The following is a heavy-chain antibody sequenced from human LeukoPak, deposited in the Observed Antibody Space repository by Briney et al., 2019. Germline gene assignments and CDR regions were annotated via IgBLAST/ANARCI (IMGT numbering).Heavy chain of an antibody. CDR1: GFTFSSYW. CDR3: AGLNYDFWSGVWEGYYMDV. D-gene: IGHD3-3*01. V-gene: IGHV3-7*01. CDR2: IKQDGSEK. J-gene: IGHJ6*03. Sequence: PGGSLRLSCAASGFTFSSYWMSWVRQAPGKGLEWVANIKQDGSEKYYVDSVKGRFTISRDNAKNSLYLQMNSLRAEDTAVYYCAGLNYDFWSGVWEGYYMDVWGKGTTVTVSS.